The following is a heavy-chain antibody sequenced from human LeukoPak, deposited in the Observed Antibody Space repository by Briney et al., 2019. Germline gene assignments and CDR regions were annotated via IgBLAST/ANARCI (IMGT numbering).Heavy chain of an antibody. V-gene: IGHV4-39*07. Sequence: SETLSLTCSVSGGSITKNGYYWGWIRQSPETGLEWIGSMHYSGSTYYNPSLNSRVTISVDTSKNQFSLKLTSVTAADTAVYYCARDGLAGRDYWGQGTLVTVSS. J-gene: IGHJ4*02. CDR2: MHYSGST. D-gene: IGHD1-14*01. CDR3: ARDGLAGRDY. CDR1: GGSITKNGYY.